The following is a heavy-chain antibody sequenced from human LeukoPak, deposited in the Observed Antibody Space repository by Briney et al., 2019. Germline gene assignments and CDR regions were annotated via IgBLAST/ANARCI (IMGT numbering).Heavy chain of an antibody. Sequence: GSLRPSCAVSGFTFSDHYMEWVRQAPGKGLEWVGRIRKKGNSYTTEYAASVRGRFTISRDDSKNSLFLQMNSLRAEDTALYYCARGSWVLRGVINQWFDLWGQGTLVTVSS. V-gene: IGHV3-72*01. CDR2: IRKKGNSYTT. J-gene: IGHJ5*02. CDR3: ARGSWVLRGVINQWFDL. D-gene: IGHD3-10*01. CDR1: GFTFSDHY.